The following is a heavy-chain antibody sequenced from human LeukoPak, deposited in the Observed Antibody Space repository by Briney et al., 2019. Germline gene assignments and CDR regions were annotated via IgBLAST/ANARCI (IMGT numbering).Heavy chain of an antibody. CDR3: ARYGYGHGLDC. CDR1: GFNFNDYW. Sequence: PGGSLRLSCAASGFNFNDYWMGWVRLAQGKGLEWVANIKYDGSEEYSVDSVKGRFTITRDNAKNSLYLQMNSLRAEDTAVYYCARYGYGHGLDCWGQGTLVTVSS. CDR2: IKYDGSEE. D-gene: IGHD5-18*01. V-gene: IGHV3-7*01. J-gene: IGHJ4*02.